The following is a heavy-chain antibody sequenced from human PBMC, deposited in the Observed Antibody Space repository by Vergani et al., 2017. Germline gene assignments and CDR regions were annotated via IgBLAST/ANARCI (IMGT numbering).Heavy chain of an antibody. CDR1: GFTFSSYA. J-gene: IGHJ1*01. Sequence: EVQLVESGGDLVKPGGSLRLSCAASGFTFSSYAMTWVRQAPGKGLEWVSAISGSGDTTYYADSVKGRFTISRDNSKNTLYLQMNSLRAEDTAVYYCAKGGGFAEYFQHWGQGTLVTVSS. V-gene: IGHV3-23*04. CDR3: AKGGGFAEYFQH. D-gene: IGHD3-16*01. CDR2: ISGSGDTT.